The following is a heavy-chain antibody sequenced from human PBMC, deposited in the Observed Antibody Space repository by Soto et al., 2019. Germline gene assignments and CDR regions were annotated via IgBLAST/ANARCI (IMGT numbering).Heavy chain of an antibody. V-gene: IGHV4-34*01. Sequence: SETLSLTCAVYGGSFSGYYGSWIRQPPGKGLEWIGEINHSGSTNYNPSLKSRVTISVDTSKNQFSLKLSSVTAADTAVYYCARGRAPTNTVNYYYYMDVWGKGTTVTVSS. CDR1: GGSFSGYY. CDR3: ARGRAPTNTVNYYYYMDV. D-gene: IGHD4-4*01. CDR2: INHSGST. J-gene: IGHJ6*03.